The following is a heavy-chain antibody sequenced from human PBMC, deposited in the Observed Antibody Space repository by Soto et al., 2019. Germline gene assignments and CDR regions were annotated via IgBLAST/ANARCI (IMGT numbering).Heavy chain of an antibody. CDR1: GYFFSSDYF. V-gene: IGHV4-38-2*01. CDR3: ARAAYGSSTLFDY. Sequence: SETLSLTCAVSGYFFSSDYFWGWIRQPPGKGLEWIGSVYQSGSTYYNPSLKSRVSTSVDTSKNQFSLKLSSVTAADTAVYYCARAAYGSSTLFDYWGRGALGTVSS. CDR2: VYQSGST. J-gene: IGHJ4*02. D-gene: IGHD6-13*01.